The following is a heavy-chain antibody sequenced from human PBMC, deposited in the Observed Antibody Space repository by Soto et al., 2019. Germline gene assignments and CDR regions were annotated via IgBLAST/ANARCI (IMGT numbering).Heavy chain of an antibody. CDR2: ISAYNGNT. CDR1: GYTFTSYG. D-gene: IGHD3-10*01. Sequence: ASVKVSCKASGYTFTSYGISWVRQAPGQGLEWMGWISAYNGNTNYAQKLQGRVTMTTDTSTSTAYMELRSLKSDDTAVYYCARDLFWGSYYKEGPETPLPIDYWGQGPLVTVSS. V-gene: IGHV1-18*01. CDR3: ARDLFWGSYYKEGPETPLPIDY. J-gene: IGHJ4*02.